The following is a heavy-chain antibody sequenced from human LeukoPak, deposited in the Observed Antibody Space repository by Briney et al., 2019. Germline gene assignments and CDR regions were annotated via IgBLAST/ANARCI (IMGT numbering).Heavy chain of an antibody. CDR2: ISYDGSNK. CDR3: AKDRRGKVDYGSGSYRGPADY. D-gene: IGHD3-10*01. J-gene: IGHJ4*02. CDR1: GFTFSSYA. Sequence: PGRSLRLSCAASGFTFSSYAMHWVRQAPGKGLEWVAVISYDGSNKYYADSVKGRFTISRDNSKNTLYLQMNSLRAEDTAVYYCAKDRRGKVDYGSGSYRGPADYWGQGTLVTVSS. V-gene: IGHV3-30-3*01.